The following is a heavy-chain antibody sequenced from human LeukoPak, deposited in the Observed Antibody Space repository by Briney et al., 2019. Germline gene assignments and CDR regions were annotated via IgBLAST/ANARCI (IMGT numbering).Heavy chain of an antibody. CDR2: IIPIFGTA. V-gene: IGHV1-69*13. CDR3: ARGYIAAAVPPPDFDY. J-gene: IGHJ4*02. CDR1: GGTFSSYA. Sequence: GASVKVSCKASGGTFSSYAISWVRQAPGQGLEWMGGIIPIFGTANYAQKFQGRVTITADESTSTAYMELSSLRSEDTAVYYCARGYIAAAVPPPDFDYWGQGTLVTVSP. D-gene: IGHD6-13*01.